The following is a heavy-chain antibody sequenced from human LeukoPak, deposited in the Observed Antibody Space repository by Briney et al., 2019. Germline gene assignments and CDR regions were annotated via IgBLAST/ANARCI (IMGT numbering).Heavy chain of an antibody. Sequence: GGSLRLSCAASGFTFSSYSMNWVRQAPGKGLEWVSSISSSSSYIYYADSVKGRFTISRDNAKNSLYLQMNSLRAEDTAVYYCASSLWFGESWGRYYYYGMDVWGQGTTVTVSS. CDR1: GFTFSSYS. D-gene: IGHD3-10*01. CDR3: ASSLWFGESWGRYYYYGMDV. CDR2: ISSSSSYI. J-gene: IGHJ6*02. V-gene: IGHV3-21*01.